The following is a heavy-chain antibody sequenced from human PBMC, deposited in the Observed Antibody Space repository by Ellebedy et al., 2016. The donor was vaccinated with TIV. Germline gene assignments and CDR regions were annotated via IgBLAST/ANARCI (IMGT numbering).Heavy chain of an antibody. Sequence: MPSETLSLTCAVYGGSFSGYSWSWLRQSPGKGLEWLGEINHSGSTNYNPSLKSRVTISVDTSKNQFSLRLTSVTAADTAVYYCARGRSSTIYGMDVWGQGTTVTVSS. V-gene: IGHV4-34*01. CDR2: INHSGST. J-gene: IGHJ6*02. CDR3: ARGRSSTIYGMDV. CDR1: GGSFSGYS. D-gene: IGHD2-2*01.